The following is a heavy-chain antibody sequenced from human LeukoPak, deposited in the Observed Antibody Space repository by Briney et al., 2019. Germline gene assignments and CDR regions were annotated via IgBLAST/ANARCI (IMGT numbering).Heavy chain of an antibody. J-gene: IGHJ6*03. V-gene: IGHV4-39*07. D-gene: IGHD5-12*01. CDR1: GGSISSSSYY. CDR3: ARGGWLRLSYYYYYMDV. CDR2: IYYSGST. Sequence: SETLSLTCTVSGGSISSSSYYWGWIRQPPGKGLEWIGSIYYSGSTYYNPSLKSRVTISVDTSKNQFSLKLSSVTAADTAVYYCARGGWLRLSYYYYYMDVWGKGTTVTVSS.